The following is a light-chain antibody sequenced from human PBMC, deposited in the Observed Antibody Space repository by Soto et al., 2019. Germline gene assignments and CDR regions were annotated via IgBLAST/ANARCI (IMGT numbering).Light chain of an antibody. Sequence: QSVLTQPASVSGSPGQSITISCTGTSSDVGGYNYVSWYQQHPGKAPKLMIYDVSNRPSGVSNRFSGSKSGDTASLTISGLQDEDEADYHCSSYTSSSTVVFGGGTKLTVL. CDR3: SSYTSSSTVV. CDR2: DVS. CDR1: SSDVGGYNY. J-gene: IGLJ2*01. V-gene: IGLV2-14*01.